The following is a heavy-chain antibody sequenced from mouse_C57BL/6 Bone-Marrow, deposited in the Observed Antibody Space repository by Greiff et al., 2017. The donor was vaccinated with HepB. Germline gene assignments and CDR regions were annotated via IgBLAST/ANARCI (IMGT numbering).Heavy chain of an antibody. CDR3: ARITTVVGPYAMDY. CDR2: INYDGSST. V-gene: IGHV5-16*01. Sequence: EVKLVESEGGLVQPGSSMKLSCTASGFTFSDYYMAWVRQVPEKGLEWVANINYDGSSTYYLDSLKSRFIISRDNAKNILYLQMSSLKSEDTATYYCARITTVVGPYAMDYWGQGTSVTVSS. CDR1: GFTFSDYY. D-gene: IGHD1-1*01. J-gene: IGHJ4*01.